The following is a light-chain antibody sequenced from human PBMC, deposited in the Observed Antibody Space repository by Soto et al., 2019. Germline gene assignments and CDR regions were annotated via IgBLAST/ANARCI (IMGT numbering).Light chain of an antibody. Sequence: QSVLAQPASVSASPGQSITISCAGTSSDIGTYNYVSWYQHLPGKAPKLMIYEVYKRASGVSDRFSGSKSATTASLTISGLQAEDEADYYRTSYSRSTALLFGGGTKVTVL. V-gene: IGLV2-14*01. J-gene: IGLJ3*02. CDR3: TSYSRSTALL. CDR2: EVY. CDR1: SSDIGTYNY.